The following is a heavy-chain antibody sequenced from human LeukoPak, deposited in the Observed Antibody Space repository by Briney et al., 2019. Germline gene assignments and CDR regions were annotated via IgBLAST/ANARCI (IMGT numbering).Heavy chain of an antibody. Sequence: PSETLSLTCTVSGGSISSYYWSWIRQPPGKGLEWIGYIYYSGSTNYNPSLKSRVTISVDTSKNQFSLKLSSVTAADTAVYYCARSFWSGYYPNSYYYGMDVWGRGTTVTVSS. CDR2: IYYSGST. V-gene: IGHV4-59*01. D-gene: IGHD3-3*01. J-gene: IGHJ6*02. CDR3: ARSFWSGYYPNSYYYGMDV. CDR1: GGSISSYY.